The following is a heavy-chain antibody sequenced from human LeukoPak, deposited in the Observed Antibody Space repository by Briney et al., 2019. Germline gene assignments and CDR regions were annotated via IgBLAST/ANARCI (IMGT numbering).Heavy chain of an antibody. CDR1: GFTFSSYG. J-gene: IGHJ6*02. CDR2: ISYDGSNK. Sequence: GSLRLSCAASGFTFSSYGMHWVRQAPGKGLEWVAVISYDGSNKYYADSVKGRFTISRDNSKNTLYLQMNSLRAEDTAVYYCAKDLVGSSGKYYYYYGMDVWGQGTTVTVSS. V-gene: IGHV3-30*18. CDR3: AKDLVGSSGKYYYYYGMDV. D-gene: IGHD6-19*01.